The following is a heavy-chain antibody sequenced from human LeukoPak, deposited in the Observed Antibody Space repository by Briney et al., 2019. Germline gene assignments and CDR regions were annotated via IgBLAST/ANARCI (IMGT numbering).Heavy chain of an antibody. CDR3: AKDPYSNYGYFDY. Sequence: GGSLRLSCAASGFTFSNYAMSWVRQAPGKGLEWVSGISSSGGSTYSAGSVKGRFTISRDNAKSTLYVQMNSLRAEDTAVYYCAKDPYSNYGYFDYWGQGTLVTVSS. CDR2: ISSSGGST. D-gene: IGHD4-11*01. CDR1: GFTFSNYA. V-gene: IGHV3-23*01. J-gene: IGHJ4*02.